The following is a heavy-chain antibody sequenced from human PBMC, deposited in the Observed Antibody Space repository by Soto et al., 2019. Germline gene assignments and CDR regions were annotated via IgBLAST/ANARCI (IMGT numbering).Heavy chain of an antibody. CDR1: GDSIGSGDYY. CDR2: IYYSGTT. D-gene: IGHD3-16*02. V-gene: IGHV4-31*03. J-gene: IGHJ5*02. Sequence: SETLSLTCTVSGDSIGSGDYYWSWIRQHPGKGLEWIGYIYYSGTTYYNPTLKSRISISVDTSKNHFSLKLTSVTAADTAVYYCARVGRSSIVVFSWGQGTLVTVSS. CDR3: ARVGRSSIVVFS.